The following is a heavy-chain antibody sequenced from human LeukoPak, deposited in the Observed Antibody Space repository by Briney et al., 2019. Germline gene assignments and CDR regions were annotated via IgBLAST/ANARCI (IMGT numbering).Heavy chain of an antibody. V-gene: IGHV4-39*01. Sequence: SETLSLTCTVSGGSISSSSYYWGWIRQPPGKGLEWIGSIYYSGSTYYNPSLKSRVTISVDTCKNQFSLKLSSVTAADTAVYYCARASPRRLIDYWGQGTLVTVSS. CDR3: ARASPRRLIDY. CDR1: GGSISSSSYY. J-gene: IGHJ4*02. CDR2: IYYSGST.